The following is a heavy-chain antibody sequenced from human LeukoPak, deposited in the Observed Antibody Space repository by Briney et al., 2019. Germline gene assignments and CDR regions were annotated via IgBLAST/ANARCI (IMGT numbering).Heavy chain of an antibody. Sequence: SETLSLTCTVSGGSISCGDYYWSWIRQPPGKGLEWIGEINHSGSTNYNPSLKSRVTISVDTSKNQFSLKLSSVTAADTAVYYCARGGPHWFQHWGQGTLVTVSS. CDR3: ARGGPHWFQH. CDR1: GGSISCGDYY. CDR2: INHSGST. J-gene: IGHJ1*01. V-gene: IGHV4-34*01.